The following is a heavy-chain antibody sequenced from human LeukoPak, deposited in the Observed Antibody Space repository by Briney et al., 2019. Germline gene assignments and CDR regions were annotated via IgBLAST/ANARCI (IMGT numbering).Heavy chain of an antibody. Sequence: SETLSLTCTVSGYSISSGYYWGWIRQPAGKGLEWIGRIYTSGSTNYNPSLESRVTISIDTSKNQFSLKLSSVTAADTAMYYCARAHSGVNTTMTPHYYYYYIDVWGKGTTVTISS. J-gene: IGHJ6*03. V-gene: IGHV4-61*02. CDR2: IYTSGST. D-gene: IGHD5-18*01. CDR3: ARAHSGVNTTMTPHYYYYYIDV. CDR1: GYSISSGYY.